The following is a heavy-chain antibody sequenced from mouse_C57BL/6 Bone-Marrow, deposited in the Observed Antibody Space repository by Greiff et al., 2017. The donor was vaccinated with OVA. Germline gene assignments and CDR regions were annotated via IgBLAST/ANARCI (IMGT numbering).Heavy chain of an antibody. J-gene: IGHJ2*01. V-gene: IGHV14-3*01. D-gene: IGHD1-1*01. CDR2: IDPANGNT. CDR3: ARTPFYYYGSSFYFDY. CDR1: GFNIKNTY. Sequence: HLVESVAELVRPGASVKLSCTASGFNIKNTYMHWVKQRPEQGLEWIGRIDPANGNTKYAPKFQGKATITADTSSNTAYLQLSSLTSEDTAIYYCARTPFYYYGSSFYFDYWGQGTTLTVSS.